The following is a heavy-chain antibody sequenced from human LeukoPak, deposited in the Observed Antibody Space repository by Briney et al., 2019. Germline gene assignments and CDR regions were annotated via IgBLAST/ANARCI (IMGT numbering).Heavy chain of an antibody. CDR1: GGSISSSSYY. CDR2: IYYSGST. J-gene: IGHJ4*02. Sequence: TSQTLSLTCTVSGGSISSSSYYWGWIRQPPGKGLEWIGSIYYSGSTYYNPSLKSRVTISVDTSKNQFSLKLSSVTAADTAVYYCARLGIAVDYWGQGTLVTVSS. V-gene: IGHV4-39*01. CDR3: ARLGIAVDY. D-gene: IGHD6-13*01.